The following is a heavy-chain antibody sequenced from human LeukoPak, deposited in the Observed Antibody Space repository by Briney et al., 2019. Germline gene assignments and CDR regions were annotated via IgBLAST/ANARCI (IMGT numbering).Heavy chain of an antibody. D-gene: IGHD3-22*01. J-gene: IGHJ2*01. Sequence: VASVKVSCNASGFTLTNFDNNWVRQATGQGLEWKGWMNSNTGNTGYAQEFQGRVTMTRDTSIGTAYMELTNLRSGDTAVYYCARGRRGSSGPWSWYLDLWGRGTLVTASS. V-gene: IGHV1-8*01. CDR1: GFTLTNFD. CDR2: MNSNTGNT. CDR3: ARGRRGSSGPWSWYLDL.